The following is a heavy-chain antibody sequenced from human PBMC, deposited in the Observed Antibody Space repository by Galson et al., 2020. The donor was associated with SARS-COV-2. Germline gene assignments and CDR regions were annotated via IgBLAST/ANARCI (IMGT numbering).Heavy chain of an antibody. V-gene: IGHV4-59*01. Sequence: SETLSLTCAVFGGSMNNIYWSWIRQLPGKGMEWHGYIHFSGNTTYNPSLKSRVTISVDASKNQFSLTLRSVNVEDTAIDRCARGGWSLDSWGQGILVTVSS. D-gene: IGHD6-19*01. CDR3: ARGGWSLDS. CDR2: IHFSGNT. CDR1: GGSMNNIY. J-gene: IGHJ4*02.